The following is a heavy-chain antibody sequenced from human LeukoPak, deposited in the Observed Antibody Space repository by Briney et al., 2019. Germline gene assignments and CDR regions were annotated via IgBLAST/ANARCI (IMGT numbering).Heavy chain of an antibody. J-gene: IGHJ2*01. CDR1: GGSISGYY. CDR2: IYYSGSS. V-gene: IGHV4-59*01. CDR3: ARDRSLGVWYFDL. Sequence: SETLSLTCTVSGGSISGYYWSWIRQPPGKGLEWIGYIYYSGSSDYNPSLKSRVTVSVDTSKNQFSLKLSSVTAADTAVYYCARDRSLGVWYFDLWGRGTLVTVSS.